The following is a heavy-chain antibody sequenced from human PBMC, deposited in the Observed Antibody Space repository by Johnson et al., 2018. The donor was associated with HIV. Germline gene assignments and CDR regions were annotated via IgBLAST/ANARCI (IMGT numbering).Heavy chain of an antibody. Sequence: VQLVESGGGVVRPGGSLRLSCAASGFTFDDYGMSWVRQAPGKGLEWVANIKQDGSEKHYVDSVKGRFTISRDNAKNSLYLQMNSLRAEDTALYYCARVRERWELLLSDGSDIWGQGTMVTLSS. J-gene: IGHJ3*02. CDR2: IKQDGSEK. D-gene: IGHD1-26*01. CDR3: ARVRERWELLLSDGSDI. V-gene: IGHV3-7*01. CDR1: GFTFDDYG.